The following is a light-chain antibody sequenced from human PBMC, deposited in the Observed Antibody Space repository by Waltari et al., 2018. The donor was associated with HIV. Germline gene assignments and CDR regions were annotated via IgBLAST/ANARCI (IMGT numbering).Light chain of an antibody. Sequence: QSALTQPPSASGSPGQSVTIPCPGTSSDVGGYNFVSSYQQHPGKAPKLMLYEVSPRPSGVPDRFSGSKSGSTASLTVSGLQAEDEADYYCSSYAGSNNRWVFGGGTKLTVL. CDR3: SSYAGSNNRWV. CDR2: EVS. J-gene: IGLJ3*02. CDR1: SSDVGGYNF. V-gene: IGLV2-8*01.